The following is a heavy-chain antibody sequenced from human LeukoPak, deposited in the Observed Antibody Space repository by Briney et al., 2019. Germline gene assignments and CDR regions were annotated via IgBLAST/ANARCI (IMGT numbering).Heavy chain of an antibody. Sequence: GGSLRLSCAASGSTFDDYAMHWVRQAPGKGLEWVSLISGDGGSTYYADSVKGRFTISRDNSINSLYLQMNSLRTEDTAFYCCAKDIWFAEFLYGMGVWGQGTTVTVSS. CDR3: AKDIWFAEFLYGMGV. CDR2: ISGDGGST. V-gene: IGHV3-43*02. D-gene: IGHD3-10*01. J-gene: IGHJ6*02. CDR1: GSTFDDYA.